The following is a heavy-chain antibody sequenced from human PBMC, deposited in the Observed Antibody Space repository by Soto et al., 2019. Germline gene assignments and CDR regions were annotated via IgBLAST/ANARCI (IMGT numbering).Heavy chain of an antibody. CDR1: GFPFSDYA. D-gene: IGHD3-3*01. J-gene: IGHJ4*02. CDR3: AENDCGNTTSDFIDH. Sequence: PGRSLRLPGVASGFPFSDYAMTWARQAPGQGREWGSAISGAGNSASHASSVQGRVVISRDNCKNTLSLQINSLRPKDTAAYYSAENDCGNTTSDFIDHWGQGTLVTVSS. V-gene: IGHV3-23*01. CDR2: ISGAGNSA.